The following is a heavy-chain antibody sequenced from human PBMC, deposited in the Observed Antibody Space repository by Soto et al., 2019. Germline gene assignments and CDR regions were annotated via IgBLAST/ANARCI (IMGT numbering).Heavy chain of an antibody. CDR3: ARDITMVRGAFDY. CDR1: GVTFSSYA. Sequence: VASVKVSCKASGVTFSSYAISWVRQAPGQGLEWMGGIIPIFGTANYAQKFQGRVTITADESTSTAYMELSSLRSEDTAVYYCARDITMVRGAFDYWGQGTLVTVSS. V-gene: IGHV1-69*13. J-gene: IGHJ4*02. CDR2: IIPIFGTA. D-gene: IGHD3-10*01.